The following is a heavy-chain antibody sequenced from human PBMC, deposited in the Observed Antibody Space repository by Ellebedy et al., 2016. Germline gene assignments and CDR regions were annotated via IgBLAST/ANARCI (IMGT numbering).Heavy chain of an antibody. J-gene: IGHJ3*02. Sequence: GGSLRLSXAASGFTFSDYYMSWIRQAPGKGLEWVSYISSSSSYTNYADSVKGRFTISRDSPKNTLYLQMNSLRAEDTAVYYCATRHYGGFDSWGRGTMVTVSS. V-gene: IGHV3-11*03. CDR2: ISSSSSYT. CDR1: GFTFSDYY. D-gene: IGHD4-23*01. CDR3: ATRHYGGFDS.